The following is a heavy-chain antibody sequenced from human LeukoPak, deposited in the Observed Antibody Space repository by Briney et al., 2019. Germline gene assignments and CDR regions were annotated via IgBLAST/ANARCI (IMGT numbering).Heavy chain of an antibody. J-gene: IGHJ6*03. CDR1: GFTFSSYA. D-gene: IGHD3-3*01. CDR2: ISYDGSNK. CDR3: ASQYYDFWSGSNYMDV. Sequence: GGSLRLSCAASGFTFSSYAMHWVRQAPGKGLEWVAVISYDGSNKYYADSVKGRFTISRDNAKNSLYLQMNSLRAEDTAVYYCASQYYDFWSGSNYMDVWGKGTTVTVSS. V-gene: IGHV3-30-3*01.